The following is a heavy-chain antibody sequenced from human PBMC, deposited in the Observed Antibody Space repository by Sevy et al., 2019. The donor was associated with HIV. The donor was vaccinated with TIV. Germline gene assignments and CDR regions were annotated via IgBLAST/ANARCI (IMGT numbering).Heavy chain of an antibody. CDR3: ARLAQTRNYFDY. V-gene: IGHV1-2*02. J-gene: IGHJ4*02. Sequence: ASVKVSCKASGYTFTGYYMHWVRQAPGQGLEWMGWINPNSGGTNYAQKFQGRVTMTRDTSISTAYMELSRLRSDDTAVYYCARLAQTRNYFDYWGQGTLVTVSS. CDR2: INPNSGGT. CDR1: GYTFTGYY.